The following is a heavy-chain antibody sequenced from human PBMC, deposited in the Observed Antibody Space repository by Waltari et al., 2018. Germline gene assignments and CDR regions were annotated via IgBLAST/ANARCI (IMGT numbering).Heavy chain of an antibody. D-gene: IGHD2-2*01. J-gene: IGHJ6*03. CDR1: CYTFTAYY. V-gene: IGHV1-69-2*01. CDR3: AVVPAADYYYYDMDV. Sequence: EVQLVQSGAEVKKPGATVKISCKASCYTFTAYYIHWLQQAPGKGLEWMGRVDPEDGEKKYAEKLQGRVTINADTSTDTAYMELSSLRSEDTAVYYCAVVPAADYYYYDMDVWGKGTTVTVSS. CDR2: VDPEDGEK.